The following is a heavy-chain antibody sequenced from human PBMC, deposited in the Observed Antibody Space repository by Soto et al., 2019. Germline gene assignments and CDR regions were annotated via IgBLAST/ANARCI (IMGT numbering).Heavy chain of an antibody. V-gene: IGHV3-30-3*01. Sequence: PGGSLRLSCAASGFTFSSYAMHWVRQAPGKGLEWVAVISYDGSNKYYADSVKGRFTISRDNSKNTLYLQMNSLRAEDTAVYYCARDPKPPSYYYHNRPAYWTRRTLVIVSS. CDR2: ISYDGSNK. CDR1: GFTFSSYA. CDR3: ARDPKPPSYYYHNRPAY. D-gene: IGHD1-26*01. J-gene: IGHJ4*02.